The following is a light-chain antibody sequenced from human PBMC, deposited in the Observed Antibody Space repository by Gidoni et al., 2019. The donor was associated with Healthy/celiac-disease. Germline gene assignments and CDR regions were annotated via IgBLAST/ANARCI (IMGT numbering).Light chain of an antibody. CDR3: SSYTSSSTGV. V-gene: IGLV2-14*01. CDR2: EVS. J-gene: IGLJ3*02. CDR1: SSDVSGYNY. Sequence: QSALTQPASVSGSPGHSITISFTGTSSDVSGYNYVPWYQQHPGKAPKLMIYEVSNRPSGVSNRFSGSKSGNTASLTIAGLQAEDEADYYCSSYTSSSTGVFGGGTKLTVL.